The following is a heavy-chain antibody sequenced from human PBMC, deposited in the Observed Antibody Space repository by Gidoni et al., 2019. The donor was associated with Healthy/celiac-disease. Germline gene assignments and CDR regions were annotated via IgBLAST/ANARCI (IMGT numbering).Heavy chain of an antibody. CDR2: INAGNGNT. V-gene: IGHV1-3*01. CDR3: ARDHHYDFWSGSIYGDGFDP. Sequence: QVQLVQSGAEVKKPGASVKVSCKASGYTFTSYAMHWVRQAPGQRLEWMGWINAGNGNTKYSQKFQGRVTITRDTSASTAYMELSSLRSEDTAVYYCARDHHYDFWSGSIYGDGFDPWGQGTLVTVSS. D-gene: IGHD3-3*01. J-gene: IGHJ5*02. CDR1: GYTFTSYA.